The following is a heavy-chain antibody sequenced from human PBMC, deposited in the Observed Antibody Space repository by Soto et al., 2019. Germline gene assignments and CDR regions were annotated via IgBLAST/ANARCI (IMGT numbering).Heavy chain of an antibody. D-gene: IGHD3-10*01. CDR1: GVPISSYDW. CDR3: ARGTLIGSSTRNWFDP. V-gene: IGHV4-4*02. J-gene: IGHJ5*02. Sequence: QVHLEESGPGLVRPSGTLSLTCNVSGVPISSYDWWTWVRQTPGKGMEWIGEIYHNGRTNYNPSLKSRVSLSVDKSKNQSSLNLQSLTAADTAVYYCARGTLIGSSTRNWFDPWGQGTQVTVSS. CDR2: IYHNGRT.